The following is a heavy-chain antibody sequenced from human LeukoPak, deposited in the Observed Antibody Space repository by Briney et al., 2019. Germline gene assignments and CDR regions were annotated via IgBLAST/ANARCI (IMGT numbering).Heavy chain of an antibody. J-gene: IGHJ4*02. V-gene: IGHV1-2*02. D-gene: IGHD5-12*01. CDR1: GYTFTGYY. Sequence: ASVKVSCKASGYTFTGYYMHWVRQAPGQGLEWMGWINPNSGGTNYAQKFQGRVTMTRDTSISTAYMELSRLRSDDTAVYYCARANVYIVATPGDYWGQGTLVTVSS. CDR3: ARANVYIVATPGDY. CDR2: INPNSGGT.